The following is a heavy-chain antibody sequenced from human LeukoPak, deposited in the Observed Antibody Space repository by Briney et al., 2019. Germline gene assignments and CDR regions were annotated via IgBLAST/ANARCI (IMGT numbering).Heavy chain of an antibody. Sequence: SETLSLTCTVSGGSISQYYWSWIRQPPGKGLEWIGYIYYTGSTNYNPSLKSRVTVSLDTSKNQFSLKLSSVTAADTAVYYCARGANYYYYYGIDIWGQGTTVTVSS. CDR2: IYYTGST. V-gene: IGHV4-59*01. CDR1: GGSISQYY. J-gene: IGHJ6*02. CDR3: ARGANYYYYYGIDI.